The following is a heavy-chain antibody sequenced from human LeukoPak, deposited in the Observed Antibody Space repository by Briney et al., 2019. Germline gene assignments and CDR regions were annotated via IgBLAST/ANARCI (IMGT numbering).Heavy chain of an antibody. V-gene: IGHV3-21*01. Sequence: PGGSLRLSCVASEYDFRAYTFTWVRQAPGKGLEYVSSISKSSALKYYSESVRGRFTISRDNSNHTVYLQMDSLRDEDTAVYYCARGQSLDPWGQGNLVVVSS. J-gene: IGHJ5*02. CDR3: ARGQSLDP. CDR1: EYDFRAYT. CDR2: ISKSSALK.